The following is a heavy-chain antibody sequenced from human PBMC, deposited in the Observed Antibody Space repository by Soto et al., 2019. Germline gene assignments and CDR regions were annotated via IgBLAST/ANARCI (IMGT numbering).Heavy chain of an antibody. CDR1: VYTVSGYW. J-gene: IGHJ3*02. CDR2: IYPGDSDT. CDR3: ARGGYSGNSKDPFYI. Sequence: VESLKISCKVSVYTVSGYWIGWVRHMPGKGLEWMGIIYPGDSDTRYSPSFQGQVTISADKSISTAYLQWSSLKASDTAMFYCARGGYSGNSKDPFYIWGPGTMVTVSS. D-gene: IGHD6-25*01. V-gene: IGHV5-51*01.